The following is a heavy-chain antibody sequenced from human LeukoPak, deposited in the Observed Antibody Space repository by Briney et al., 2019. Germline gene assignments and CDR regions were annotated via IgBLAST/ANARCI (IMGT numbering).Heavy chain of an antibody. CDR2: IIPIFGTA. CDR3: ARSTSVRGVIRWFDP. V-gene: IGHV1-69*05. J-gene: IGHJ5*02. D-gene: IGHD3-10*02. Sequence: SVKVSCKASGGTFSSYAISWVRQAPGQGLEWMGGIIPIFGTANYAQKFQGRVTITTDESTSTAYMELSSLRSEDTAVYYCARSTSVRGVIRWFDPWGQGTLVTVSS. CDR1: GGTFSSYA.